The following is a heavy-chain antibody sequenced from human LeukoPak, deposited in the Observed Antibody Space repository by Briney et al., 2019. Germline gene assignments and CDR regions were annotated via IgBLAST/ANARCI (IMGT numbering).Heavy chain of an antibody. CDR2: INPNSGAT. V-gene: IGHV1-2*02. CDR3: AGGPKTTTSWRDPRFDP. Sequence: ASVKVSCKASGYTFTDYYMHWVRQAPGQGLEWMGWINPNSGATNYAQNFQGRVTMTRDTSISTAYMELSRLRSDDTAVYYCAGGPKTTTSWRDPRFDPWGQGTLVTVSS. D-gene: IGHD2-2*01. J-gene: IGHJ5*02. CDR1: GYTFTDYY.